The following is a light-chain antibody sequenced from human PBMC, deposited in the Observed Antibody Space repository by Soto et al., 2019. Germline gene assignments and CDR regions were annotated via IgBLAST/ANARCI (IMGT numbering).Light chain of an antibody. CDR3: QHYNHWLWT. CDR1: QSVSSN. Sequence: EIVMTQSPATVSVSPGERATLSCRASQSVSSNLAWYQEKPGQAPRLLIYGASTRAAGIPARFSGSGSGTEFTLTISSLQSEDSAVYYCQHYNHWLWTFGQGTKVDIK. CDR2: GAS. V-gene: IGKV3-15*01. J-gene: IGKJ1*01.